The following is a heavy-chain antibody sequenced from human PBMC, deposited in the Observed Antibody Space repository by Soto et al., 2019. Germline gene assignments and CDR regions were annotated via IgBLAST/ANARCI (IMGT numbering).Heavy chain of an antibody. CDR1: GFSLSTSGVG. CDR3: ALRLAGYYGAYAFDI. Sequence: QITLKESGPTLVKPTQTLTLTCTFSGFSLSTSGVGVGWIRQPPGKALEWLALIYWADDKRYSPSLKSRLTITKNSCRNQVVPTMTDLGAVDTATCFCALRLAGYYGAYAFDIWGQGKMVTDSS. J-gene: IGHJ3*02. CDR2: IYWADDK. V-gene: IGHV2-5*02. D-gene: IGHD3-10*01.